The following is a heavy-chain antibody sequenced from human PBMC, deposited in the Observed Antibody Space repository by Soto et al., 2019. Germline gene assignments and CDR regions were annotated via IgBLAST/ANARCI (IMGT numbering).Heavy chain of an antibody. CDR1: GFTFSSYS. CDR2: ISSTSNYI. Sequence: EVQLVESGGGLVKPGGSLRLSCAASGFTFSSYSMNWVRQAPGKGLEWVSSISSTSNYIYYADSVRGRFTISRDSAKNSLFLQMNSLRAEDTAVYYCARSRSWSGTAYFQHWGQGALVTLSS. D-gene: IGHD3-3*01. CDR3: ARSRSWSGTAYFQH. J-gene: IGHJ1*01. V-gene: IGHV3-21*01.